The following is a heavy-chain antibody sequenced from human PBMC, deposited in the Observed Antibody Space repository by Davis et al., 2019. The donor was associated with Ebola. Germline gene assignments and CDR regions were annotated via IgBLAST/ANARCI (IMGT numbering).Heavy chain of an antibody. V-gene: IGHV4-59*01. CDR1: GGSISSYY. CDR3: ANTLPAVMGAFDI. J-gene: IGHJ3*02. D-gene: IGHD2-2*01. Sequence: PSETLSLTCTVSGGSISSYYWSWIRQPPGKGLEWIGYIYYSGSTNYNPSLKSRVTISVDTSKNQFSLKLSSVTAADTAVYYCANTLPAVMGAFDIWGQGTMVTVSS. CDR2: IYYSGST.